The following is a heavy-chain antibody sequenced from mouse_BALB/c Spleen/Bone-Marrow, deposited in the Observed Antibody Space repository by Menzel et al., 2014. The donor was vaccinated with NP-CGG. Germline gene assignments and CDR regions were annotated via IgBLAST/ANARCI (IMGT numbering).Heavy chain of an antibody. CDR2: IWAGGST. CDR1: GFSLXSYG. D-gene: IGHD2-4*01. V-gene: IGHV2-9*02. CDR3: ARSTMITEGFAY. J-gene: IGHJ3*01. Sequence: VQGVESGPGLVAPSQSLSIPCTVSGFSLXSYGVHWVRQPPGKGLEWLGVIWAGGSTNYNSALMSRLSISKDNSKSQVFLKMNSLQTDDTAMYYCARSTMITEGFAYWGQGTLVTVSA.